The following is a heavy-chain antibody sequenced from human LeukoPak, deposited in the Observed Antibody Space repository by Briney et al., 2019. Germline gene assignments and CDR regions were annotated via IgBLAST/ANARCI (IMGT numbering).Heavy chain of an antibody. CDR2: IYYSGST. CDR1: GGSISSGGYY. V-gene: IGHV4-31*03. D-gene: IGHD3-16*01. J-gene: IGHJ4*02. CDR3: ARSWGPRTSLDYFDY. Sequence: ASQTLSLTCTVSGGSISSGGYYWSWIRQHPGKGLEWIGSIYYSGSTYYNPSLKSRLTISVDTSKNQFSLKLTSVTAADTAVYYCARSWGPRTSLDYFDYWGQGTLVTVSS.